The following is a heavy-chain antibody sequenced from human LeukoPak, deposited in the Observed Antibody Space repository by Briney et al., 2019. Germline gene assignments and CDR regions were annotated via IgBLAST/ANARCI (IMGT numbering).Heavy chain of an antibody. J-gene: IGHJ5*02. CDR3: AKDRRPDPEGVLEDNWFDP. D-gene: IGHD1-1*01. CDR2: I. CDR1: GFTFSSYA. Sequence: GGSLRLSCAASGFTFSSYAMSWVRQAPGKGLEWVSAIKGRFTISRDISKNTLYLQMNSLRAEDTAVYYCAKDRRPDPEGVLEDNWFDPWGQGTLVTVSS. V-gene: IGHV3-23*01.